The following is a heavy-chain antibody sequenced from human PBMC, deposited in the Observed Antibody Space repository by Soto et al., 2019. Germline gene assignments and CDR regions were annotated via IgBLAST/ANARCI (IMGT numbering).Heavy chain of an antibody. Sequence: QVQLVESGGGVVQRGESLKVACAASGFTVATTGMHWVRQAPGKGLEWVAMISHSGTSKVYIDSVQGRFTISRDNAKNNLYLQMSSLRPEDTAIYYCAKDWGSSGWFNWFNPWGQGVLVTVSS. J-gene: IGHJ5*02. CDR3: AKDWGSSGWFNWFNP. D-gene: IGHD6-19*01. CDR1: GFTVATTG. V-gene: IGHV3-30*18. CDR2: ISHSGTSK.